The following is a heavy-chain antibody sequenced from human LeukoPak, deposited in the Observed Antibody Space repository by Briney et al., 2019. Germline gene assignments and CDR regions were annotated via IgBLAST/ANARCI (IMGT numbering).Heavy chain of an antibody. CDR2: MNPNSGIT. Sequence: ASVKVSCKASGYTFTSYDINWVRQATGQGLEWMGWMNPNSGITGYAQKFQGRVTMTRNTSISTAYMELSSLRSEDTAVYYCARGQYGFYYYGMDVWGQGTTVTVSS. V-gene: IGHV1-8*01. D-gene: IGHD2-2*01. CDR1: GYTFTSYD. J-gene: IGHJ6*02. CDR3: ARGQYGFYYYGMDV.